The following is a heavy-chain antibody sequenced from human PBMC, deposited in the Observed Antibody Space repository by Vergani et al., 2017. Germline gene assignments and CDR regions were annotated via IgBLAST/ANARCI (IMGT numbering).Heavy chain of an antibody. D-gene: IGHD2-2*01. CDR2: IKPDGSEK. V-gene: IGHV3-7*03. J-gene: IGHJ4*02. CDR3: AKDSHCSSTSCYGGIDY. CDR1: GFTFRSYY. Sequence: EVQLVESGGGLVQPGGSLRLSCAASGFTFRSYYMSWVRQAPGKGLECVANIKPDGSEKYYVDSVKGRFTISRDNAKNSLYLQMNSLRAEDTALYYCAKDSHCSSTSCYGGIDYWGQGTLVTVSS.